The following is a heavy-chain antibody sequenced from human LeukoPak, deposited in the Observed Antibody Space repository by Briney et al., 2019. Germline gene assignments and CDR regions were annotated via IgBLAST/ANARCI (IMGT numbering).Heavy chain of an antibody. Sequence: WGSLRLYGAASGFTCSNTWRHWLPPAPGQGLVWVSLINNDGSTTNYADSVKGRFTISRDNAKNTVYLQMNRLRAEDTAVYFCAIGGTYGSGSWGQGTLVTVS. CDR3: AIGGTYGSGS. CDR1: GFTCSNTW. J-gene: IGHJ4*02. D-gene: IGHD3-10*01. CDR2: INNDGSTT. V-gene: IGHV3-74*01.